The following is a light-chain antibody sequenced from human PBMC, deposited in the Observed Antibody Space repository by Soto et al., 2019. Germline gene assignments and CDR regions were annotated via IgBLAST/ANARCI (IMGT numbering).Light chain of an antibody. CDR2: KAS. Sequence: DIQKTQSPSTLSASVGARVTITCRASQSISSWLAWYQQKPGKAPKLLIYKASILESGVPSRFSGSGSGTEFTLTISSLQPDDFATYYCQQYDSYWTFGQGTKVEI. V-gene: IGKV1-5*03. CDR3: QQYDSYWT. J-gene: IGKJ1*01. CDR1: QSISSW.